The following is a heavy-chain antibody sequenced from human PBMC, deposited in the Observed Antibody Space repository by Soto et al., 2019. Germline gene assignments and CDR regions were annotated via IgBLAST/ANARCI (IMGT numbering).Heavy chain of an antibody. V-gene: IGHV4-31*03. D-gene: IGHD3-10*01. CDR3: ARGVTMVRGVIHTPYFDY. CDR2: IYYSGST. CDR1: GGSISSGGYY. Sequence: PSETLSLTYTVSGGSISSGGYYWSWIRQHPGKGLEWIGYIYYSGSTYYNPSLKSRVTISVDTSKNQFSLKLSSVTAADTAVYYCARGVTMVRGVIHTPYFDYWGQGTLVTVSS. J-gene: IGHJ4*02.